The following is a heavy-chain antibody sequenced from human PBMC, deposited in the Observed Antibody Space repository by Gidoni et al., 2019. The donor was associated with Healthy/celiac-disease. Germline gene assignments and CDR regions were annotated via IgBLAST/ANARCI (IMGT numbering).Heavy chain of an antibody. CDR1: GFTFSSYS. V-gene: IGHV3-21*01. Sequence: EVQLVESGGGLVKPGGSLRLSCAASGFTFSSYSMNWVRQAPGKGLECVSSISSSSSYIYYADSVKGRFTISRDNAKNSLYLQMNSLRAEDTAVYYCARDVPNHPLGAFDIWGQGTMVTVSS. D-gene: IGHD3-10*01. J-gene: IGHJ3*02. CDR2: ISSSSSYI. CDR3: ARDVPNHPLGAFDI.